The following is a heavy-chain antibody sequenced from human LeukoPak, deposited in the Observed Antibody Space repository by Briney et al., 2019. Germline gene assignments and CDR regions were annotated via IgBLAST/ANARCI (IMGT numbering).Heavy chain of an antibody. J-gene: IGHJ1*01. D-gene: IGHD3-22*01. Sequence: AGGSLRLSCAASGFTFDDYGMSWVRQAPGKGLEWVSGINWNGGSTGYADPVKGRFTISRDNAKNSLYLQMNSLRAEDTALYYCAREVYDSSGYYYPTGIFQHWGQGTLVTVSS. V-gene: IGHV3-20*04. CDR2: INWNGGST. CDR1: GFTFDDYG. CDR3: AREVYDSSGYYYPTGIFQH.